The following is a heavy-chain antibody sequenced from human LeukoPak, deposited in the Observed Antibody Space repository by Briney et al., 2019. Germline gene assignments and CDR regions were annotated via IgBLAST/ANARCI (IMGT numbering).Heavy chain of an antibody. V-gene: IGHV3-23*01. Sequence: PGGSLRLSCAASGFAFSTYAMSWVRQAPGKGLEWVSTISVSGDNTYYADSVKGRFTISRDNSKNTLYLQMNSLRAEDTAVYYCAKATVTTFYYYGMDVWGQGTTVTVSS. D-gene: IGHD4-11*01. CDR2: ISVSGDNT. CDR1: GFAFSTYA. CDR3: AKATVTTFYYYGMDV. J-gene: IGHJ6*02.